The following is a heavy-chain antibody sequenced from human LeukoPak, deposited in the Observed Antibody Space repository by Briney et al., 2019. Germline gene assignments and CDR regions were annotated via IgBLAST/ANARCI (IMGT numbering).Heavy chain of an antibody. CDR3: ARGYAAFSYMDV. V-gene: IGHV1-69*05. D-gene: IGHD2-15*01. CDR1: GGTFSSYT. Sequence: SVKVSCKASGGTFSSYTISWVRQAPGQGLEWMGGIIPIFGTANYAQKFQGRVTITTDESTSTAYMELSSLRSEDTAVYYCARGYAAFSYMDVWGKGTTVTVSS. CDR2: IIPIFGTA. J-gene: IGHJ6*03.